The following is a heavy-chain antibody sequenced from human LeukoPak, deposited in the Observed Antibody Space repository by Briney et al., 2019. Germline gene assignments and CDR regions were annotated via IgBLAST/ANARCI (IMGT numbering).Heavy chain of an antibody. Sequence: GGSLRLSCAASGLTFSYYWMHWVRQAPGKRLVWVSRISGDGSSTNYADSVKGRFTISRDNAKNTLYLQMNSLRAEDTAVYYCARTYLVGWYFDLWGRGALVTVSS. V-gene: IGHV3-74*01. D-gene: IGHD3-16*01. J-gene: IGHJ2*01. CDR3: ARTYLVGWYFDL. CDR2: ISGDGSST. CDR1: GLTFSYYW.